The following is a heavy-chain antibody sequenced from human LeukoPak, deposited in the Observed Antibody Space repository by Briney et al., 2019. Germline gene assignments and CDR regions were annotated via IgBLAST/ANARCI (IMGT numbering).Heavy chain of an antibody. Sequence: GGSLRLSCAASGFTFSSYSMNWVRQAPGKGLEWVSSISSSSSYIYYADSLKGRFTISRDNAKNSLYLQVNSLRAEDTAVYYCARGGGGSYYHLLDYWGQGTLVAVSS. J-gene: IGHJ4*02. CDR3: ARGGGGSYYHLLDY. V-gene: IGHV3-21*01. D-gene: IGHD1-26*01. CDR1: GFTFSSYS. CDR2: ISSSSSYI.